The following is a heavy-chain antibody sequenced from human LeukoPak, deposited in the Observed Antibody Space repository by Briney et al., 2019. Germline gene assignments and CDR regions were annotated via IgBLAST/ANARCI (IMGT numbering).Heavy chain of an antibody. CDR1: GFTFSSYA. Sequence: GGSLRLSCAASGFTFSSYAMSWVRQAPGKGLEWVSAISGSGGSTYYADSVKGRFTISRDNSKNTLYLQMNSLRAEDTAVYYCAKNRYSYGYIYGFAPWGQGTLVTVSS. J-gene: IGHJ5*02. D-gene: IGHD5-18*01. CDR2: ISGSGGST. V-gene: IGHV3-23*01. CDR3: AKNRYSYGYIYGFAP.